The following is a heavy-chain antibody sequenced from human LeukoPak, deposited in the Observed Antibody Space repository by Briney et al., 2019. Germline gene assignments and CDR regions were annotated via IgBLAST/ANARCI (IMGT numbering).Heavy chain of an antibody. V-gene: IGHV3-30-3*01. CDR3: AREDSSGLDY. J-gene: IGHJ4*02. CDR2: ISYDGSNK. Sequence: PGGSLSLSCAASGFTFSSYAMHWVRQAPGKGLEWVAVISYDGSNKYYADSVKGRFTISRDNSKNTLYLQMNSLRAEDTAVYYCAREDSSGLDYWGQGTLVTVSS. CDR1: GFTFSSYA. D-gene: IGHD3-22*01.